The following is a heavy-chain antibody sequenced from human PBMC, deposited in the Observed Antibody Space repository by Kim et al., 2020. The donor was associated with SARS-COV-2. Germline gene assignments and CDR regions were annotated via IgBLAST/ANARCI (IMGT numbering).Heavy chain of an antibody. CDR3: ARAER. D-gene: IGHD1-1*01. V-gene: IGHV3-7*01. CDR2: KEDGREK. J-gene: IGHJ4*02. Sequence: KEDGREKYYLDAVKGRFTISRDNAKNSLYLQMNSRRAEDTAVYYCARAERWGQGTLVTVSS.